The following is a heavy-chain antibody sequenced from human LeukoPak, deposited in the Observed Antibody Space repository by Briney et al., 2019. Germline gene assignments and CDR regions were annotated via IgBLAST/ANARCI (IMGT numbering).Heavy chain of an antibody. J-gene: IGHJ5*02. CDR1: GYTFTSYY. D-gene: IGHD2-2*01. V-gene: IGHV1-46*01. Sequence: ASVKVSCTASGYTFTSYYMHWVRQATGQGIEWMGIINPSGGSTSYAQKFQGRVTMTRDTSTSTVYMELSSLRSEDTAVYYCARVNCSSTSCSGGWFDPWRQGTLVSVSS. CDR2: INPSGGST. CDR3: ARVNCSSTSCSGGWFDP.